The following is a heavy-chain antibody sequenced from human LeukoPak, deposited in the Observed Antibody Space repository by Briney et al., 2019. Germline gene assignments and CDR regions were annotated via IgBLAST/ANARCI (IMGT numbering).Heavy chain of an antibody. CDR3: ARGNIVATILGGLHGTTAFDF. Sequence: SETLSLTCGVSGGASSGYYWSWIRQTPRKGLERIGEMIHRVSSNYNPSLRSRVTISGDTSKNQFSLKLNSLTAADTAVYYCARGNIVATILGGLHGTTAFDFWGQGILVTVSS. J-gene: IGHJ4*02. V-gene: IGHV4-34*01. D-gene: IGHD5-12*01. CDR1: GGASSGYY. CDR2: MIHRVSS.